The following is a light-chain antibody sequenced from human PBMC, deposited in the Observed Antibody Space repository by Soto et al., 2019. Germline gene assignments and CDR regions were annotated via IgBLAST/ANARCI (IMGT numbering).Light chain of an antibody. V-gene: IGLV2-14*01. CDR1: SSDVGDYKY. CDR3: SSYTSSGTLV. J-gene: IGLJ2*01. CDR2: EVS. Sequence: QSALTQPASVSGSPGQSITISCTGTSSDVGDYKYVSWYQQHPGKAPKLMIYEVSNRPSGVSNRFSGSKSGSTASLIISGLQAEDEADYYCSSYTSSGTLVFGGGTKLTVL.